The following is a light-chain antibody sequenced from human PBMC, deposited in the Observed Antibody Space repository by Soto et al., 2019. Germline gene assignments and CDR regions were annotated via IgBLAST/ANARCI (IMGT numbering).Light chain of an antibody. Sequence: AIRMTQSPSSLSASTGDRVTITCRASQGISSYLAWYQQKPGKAPKLLIDAASTLQSGVQSRFSGSGSGTDFTLTISCLQSEDFAYSYCQQYYSYPRTFGQGTKLEIK. V-gene: IGKV1-8*01. CDR2: AAS. CDR1: QGISSY. CDR3: QQYYSYPRT. J-gene: IGKJ2*01.